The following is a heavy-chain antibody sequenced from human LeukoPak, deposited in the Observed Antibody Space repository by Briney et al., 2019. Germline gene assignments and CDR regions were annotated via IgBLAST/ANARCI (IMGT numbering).Heavy chain of an antibody. CDR1: GFTVSRNY. V-gene: IGHV3-53*05. Sequence: PGGSLRLSCAASGFTVSRNYMSWVRQAPGKGLEWVSIIYSGGSTFYADSVKGRFTISRDNSKNTLYLQMNSLRAEDTAVYYCAREDRDYGSGNTDQNDYWGQGTLVTVSS. CDR2: IYSGGST. J-gene: IGHJ4*02. CDR3: AREDRDYGSGNTDQNDY. D-gene: IGHD3-10*01.